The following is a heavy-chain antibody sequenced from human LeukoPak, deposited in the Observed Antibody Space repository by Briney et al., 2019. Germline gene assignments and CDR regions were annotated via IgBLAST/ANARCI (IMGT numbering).Heavy chain of an antibody. V-gene: IGHV1-69*04. CDR1: GGTFSSYA. CDR2: IIPILGIA. CDR3: AISGYSYGQYYFDY. Sequence: SVKVSCKASGGTFSSYAISWVRQAPGQGLEWMGRIIPILGIANYAQKFQGRVTITADKSTSTAYMELSSLRSEDTAVYYCAISGYSYGQYYFDYWRQGTLVTVSS. J-gene: IGHJ4*02. D-gene: IGHD5-18*01.